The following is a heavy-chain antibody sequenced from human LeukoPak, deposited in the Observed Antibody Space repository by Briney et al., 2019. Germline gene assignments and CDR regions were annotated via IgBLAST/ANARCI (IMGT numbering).Heavy chain of an antibody. V-gene: IGHV3-21*01. J-gene: IGHJ4*02. D-gene: IGHD6-19*01. CDR1: GFTFSSYS. Sequence: PGGSLRLSCAASGFTFSSYSMNWVRQAPGKGLEWASSISSSSSYIYYADSVKGRFTISRDNAKNSLYLQMNSLRAEDTAVYYCASNRIAVAGTVYWGQGTLVTVSS. CDR2: ISSSSSYI. CDR3: ASNRIAVAGTVY.